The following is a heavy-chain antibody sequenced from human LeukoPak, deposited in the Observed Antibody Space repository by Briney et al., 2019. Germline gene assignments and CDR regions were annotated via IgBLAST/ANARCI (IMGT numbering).Heavy chain of an antibody. CDR3: ARVRDSSGSGSYYNPPFYYFDY. CDR1: GGSISSGGYS. CDR2: IYHSGSA. J-gene: IGHJ4*02. D-gene: IGHD3-10*01. V-gene: IGHV4-30-2*01. Sequence: PSETLSLTCAVSGGSISSGGYSWSWIRQPPGKGLEWIGYIYHSGSAYYNPSLKSRVTISVVTSKNQFSLKLSSVTAADTAVYYCARVRDSSGSGSYYNPPFYYFDYWGPGALVTVSS.